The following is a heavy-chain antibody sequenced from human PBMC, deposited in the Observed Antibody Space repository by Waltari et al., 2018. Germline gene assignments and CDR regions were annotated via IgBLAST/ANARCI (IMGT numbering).Heavy chain of an antibody. CDR2: VDYGGST. CDR1: GGPISSRGYY. V-gene: IGHV4-39*07. D-gene: IGHD2-21*02. Sequence: QLQLQESGPGLVKPSETLSLTCTVSGGPISSRGYYGGWIRQPPGKGLEWIGNVDYGGSTYYTPSLESRVTVSLASSENQSSLKLTYVTAADTAVYYCARERDGDNNPYFDYWGQGTLVTVSS. J-gene: IGHJ4*02. CDR3: ARERDGDNNPYFDY.